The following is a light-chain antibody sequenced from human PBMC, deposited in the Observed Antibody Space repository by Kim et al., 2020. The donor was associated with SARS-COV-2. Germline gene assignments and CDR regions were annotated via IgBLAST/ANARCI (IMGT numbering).Light chain of an antibody. Sequence: ASVGDSVTITFRASQSIGRWLAWYQQKPGKAPKLLIYDASSVESGVPSRFSGSGSGTEFTLTISSLQPDDSATYYCQHHSTYPITFGQGTRLEIK. CDR1: QSIGRW. J-gene: IGKJ5*01. CDR2: DAS. V-gene: IGKV1-5*01. CDR3: QHHSTYPIT.